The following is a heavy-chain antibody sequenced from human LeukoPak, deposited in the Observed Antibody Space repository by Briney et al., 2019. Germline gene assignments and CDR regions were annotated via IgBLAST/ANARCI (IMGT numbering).Heavy chain of an antibody. D-gene: IGHD6-13*01. V-gene: IGHV3-23*01. CDR1: GFTFSIYA. CDR2: VSGSGGGT. J-gene: IGHJ4*02. Sequence: GGSLRLSCAASGFTFSIYAMSWVRQAPGKGLEWVSAVSGSGGGTYYADSVKGRFTISRDNAKNSLYLQMNSLRAEDTAMYYCARDSAGNDYWGQGTLVTVSS. CDR3: ARDSAGNDY.